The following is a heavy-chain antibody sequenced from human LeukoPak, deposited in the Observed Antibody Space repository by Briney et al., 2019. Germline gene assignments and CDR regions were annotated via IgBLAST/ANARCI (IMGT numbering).Heavy chain of an antibody. CDR1: GYSISSGYY. Sequence: KPSETLSLTCAVSGYSISSGYYWGWIRQPPGKGLEWIGSIYHSGSTYYNPSLKSRVTISVETSKNQFSLKLSSVTAADTAVYYCARDYKWFDPWGQGTLVTVSS. V-gene: IGHV4-38-2*02. J-gene: IGHJ5*02. CDR2: IYHSGST. CDR3: ARDYKWFDP.